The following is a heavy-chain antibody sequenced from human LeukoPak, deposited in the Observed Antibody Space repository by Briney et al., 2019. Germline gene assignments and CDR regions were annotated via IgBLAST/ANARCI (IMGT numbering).Heavy chain of an antibody. V-gene: IGHV1-69*13. Sequence: GASVKVSCKASVGTFSSYAISWVRQAPCQGLEWMGGIIPIFGTGNYAQKLQGRVTITADESTSTAYMELSSLRSEDTAVYYCAREVEEYCSGGSCYGAHYWGQGTLVTVSS. CDR3: AREVEEYCSGGSCYGAHY. CDR1: VGTFSSYA. D-gene: IGHD2-15*01. CDR2: IIPIFGTG. J-gene: IGHJ4*02.